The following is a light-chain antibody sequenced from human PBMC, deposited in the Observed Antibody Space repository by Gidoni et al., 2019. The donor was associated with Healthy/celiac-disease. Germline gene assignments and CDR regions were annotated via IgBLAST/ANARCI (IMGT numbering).Light chain of an antibody. V-gene: IGKV3-20*01. J-gene: IGKJ4*01. CDR3: QQYGSSPRVT. Sequence: EIVLTQSPGTLSLSPGERATLSCRASQSGSSSYLAWYQQKPGQAPRLLIYGASSRAPGIPARFSGSGSGTDFTLTISRLEPEDFAVYYCQQYGSSPRVTFGGGTKVEIK. CDR2: GAS. CDR1: QSGSSSY.